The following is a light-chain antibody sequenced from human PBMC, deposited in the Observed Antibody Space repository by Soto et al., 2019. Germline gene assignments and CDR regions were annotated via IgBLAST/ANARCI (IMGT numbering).Light chain of an antibody. CDR3: QQYDTSPRT. Sequence: PGEIAPLSCRASQSLRTNSLAWYQQKPGQAPRLLISGVYSRAAGIPDRFSGSGSGTDFTLTISRLEPEDFAVYYCQQYDTSPRTFGQGTKVDIK. CDR2: GVY. V-gene: IGKV3-20*01. CDR1: QSLRTNS. J-gene: IGKJ1*01.